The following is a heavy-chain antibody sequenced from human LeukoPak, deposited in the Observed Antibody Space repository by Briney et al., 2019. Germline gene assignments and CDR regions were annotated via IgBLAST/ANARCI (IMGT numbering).Heavy chain of an antibody. D-gene: IGHD2-2*01. CDR2: IYSSGTT. CDR3: ARTGSSSSHTAFDY. CDR1: GGSMSSYF. V-gene: IGHV4-4*07. Sequence: SETLSLTCTVSGGSMSSYFWSWIRQPAGNELEWIGRIYSSGTTDYKPSLKSRVTMSVDTSRNQFSLKPTSVTAADTAVYYCARTGSSSSHTAFDYWGQGTLVTVSS. J-gene: IGHJ4*02.